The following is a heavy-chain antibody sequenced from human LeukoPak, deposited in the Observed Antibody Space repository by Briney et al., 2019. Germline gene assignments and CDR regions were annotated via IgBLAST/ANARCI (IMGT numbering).Heavy chain of an antibody. CDR1: GFTFSSYW. CDR2: INSDGSST. V-gene: IGHV3-74*01. CDR3: ARALGSGWVYFL. D-gene: IGHD3-10*01. Sequence: GGSLRLSCAASGFTFSSYWMHWVRQAPGKGLVWVSCINSDGSSTSYAGSVKGRFTISRDNAKNTLYLQMNSLRVEDTAVYYCARALGSGWVYFLGGQGTLATVSS. J-gene: IGHJ4*02.